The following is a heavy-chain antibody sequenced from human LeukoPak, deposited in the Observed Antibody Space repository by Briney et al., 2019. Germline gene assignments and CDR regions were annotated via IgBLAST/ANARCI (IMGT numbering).Heavy chain of an antibody. Sequence: PGGSLLLSCAASGFTFSSYSMNWVRQAPGKGLEWVSSISSSSSYIYYADSVKGRFTISRDNAKNSLYLQMNSLRAEDTAVYYCARSFFGVVPFDPWGQGTLVTVSS. CDR1: GFTFSSYS. CDR3: ARSFFGVVPFDP. CDR2: ISSSSSYI. V-gene: IGHV3-21*01. J-gene: IGHJ5*02. D-gene: IGHD3-3*01.